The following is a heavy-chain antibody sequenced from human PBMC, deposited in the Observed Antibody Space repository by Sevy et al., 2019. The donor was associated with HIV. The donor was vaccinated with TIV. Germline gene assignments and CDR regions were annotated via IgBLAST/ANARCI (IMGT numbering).Heavy chain of an antibody. D-gene: IGHD6-13*01. CDR2: LKSDVYGGTV. J-gene: IGHJ4*02. V-gene: IGHV3-49*04. Sequence: GWSLRLSCTASGFTFGDYCMSWVRQAPGKGLEWVAFLKSDVYGGTVDHAASVRGRFVISRDDSKTIAYLQMNDLKTEDTGVYYCTRWKAARSIFHYWGQGALVTVSS. CDR3: TRWKAARSIFHY. CDR1: GFTFGDYC.